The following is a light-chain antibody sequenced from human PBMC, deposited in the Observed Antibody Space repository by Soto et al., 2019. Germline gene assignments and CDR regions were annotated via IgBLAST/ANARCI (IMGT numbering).Light chain of an antibody. CDR3: AAWDDSLNGSVV. V-gene: IGLV1-44*01. J-gene: IGLJ2*01. CDR2: SNN. Sequence: QSVLTQPPSASGTPGQRVTISCSGSSSNIGSNTVNWYQQLPGTAPKLLLYSNNQRPSGVPDRFSGSKSGTSASLAISGLHSEDEADYYCAAWDDSLNGSVVFGGGTPLTVL. CDR1: SSNIGSNT.